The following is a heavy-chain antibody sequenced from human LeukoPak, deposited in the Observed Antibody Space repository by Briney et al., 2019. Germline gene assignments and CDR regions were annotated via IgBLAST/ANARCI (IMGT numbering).Heavy chain of an antibody. CDR2: ISYDGNDK. J-gene: IGHJ4*02. CDR1: GFIVSSSY. V-gene: IGHV3-30-3*01. Sequence: GGSLRLSCAASGFIVSSSYMNWVRQAPGKGLEWVAIISYDGNDKYYTDSVKGRFTISRDKSKNTLYLQMNSLRAEDTAVYYCARDRDTAMGLWGQGTLVTVSS. D-gene: IGHD5-18*01. CDR3: ARDRDTAMGL.